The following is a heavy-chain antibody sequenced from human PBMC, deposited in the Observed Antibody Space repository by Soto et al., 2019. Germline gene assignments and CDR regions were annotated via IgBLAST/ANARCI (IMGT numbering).Heavy chain of an antibody. CDR2: ISNDGSST. J-gene: IGHJ6*02. CDR1: GFTFSSYL. Sequence: GGSMRLSCAAAGFTFSSYLMHWVRQAPGKGLVWVSRISNDGSSTSYADSVKGRFTISRDNAKNTLYLQMNSLRAEDTAVYYCTRSDYYGSGSYIYYYGMDVWGQGTTVTVSS. V-gene: IGHV3-74*01. D-gene: IGHD3-10*01. CDR3: TRSDYYGSGSYIYYYGMDV.